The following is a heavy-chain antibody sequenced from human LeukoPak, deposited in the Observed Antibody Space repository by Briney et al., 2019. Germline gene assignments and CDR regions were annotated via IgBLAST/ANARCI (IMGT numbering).Heavy chain of an antibody. CDR2: IYYSGST. CDR1: GGSISSYY. D-gene: IGHD3-22*01. Sequence: SETLSLTCTVSGGSISSYYWSWIRQPPGKGLEWIGYIYYSGSTNYNPSLKSRVTISVDTSKNQFSLKLSSVTAADTAVYYCARFSGLGDSSRWGQGTLVTVSS. CDR3: ARFSGLGDSSR. V-gene: IGHV4-59*01. J-gene: IGHJ4*02.